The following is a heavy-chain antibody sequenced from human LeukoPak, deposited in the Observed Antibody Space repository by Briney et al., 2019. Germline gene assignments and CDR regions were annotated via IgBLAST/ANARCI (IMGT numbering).Heavy chain of an antibody. Sequence: PGGSLRLSCPASGLTFRTYWMSWVRQAPGRGLEWVPNIKQDGSEKYYVDSVKGRFTISRDNAKNSLYLQMNSLRAEDTAVYYCARDLQGYSSGWYRGDYWGQGTLVTVSS. CDR3: ARDLQGYSSGWYRGDY. CDR2: IKQDGSEK. J-gene: IGHJ4*02. V-gene: IGHV3-7*01. D-gene: IGHD6-19*01. CDR1: GLTFRTYW.